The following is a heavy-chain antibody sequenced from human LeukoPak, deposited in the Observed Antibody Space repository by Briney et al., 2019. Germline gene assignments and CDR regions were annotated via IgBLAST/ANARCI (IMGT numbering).Heavy chain of an antibody. V-gene: IGHV1-8*03. J-gene: IGHJ4*02. CDR2: INTNSGKT. CDR1: GYTFTTLD. D-gene: IGHD2-15*01. Sequence: ASVKVSCKASGYTFTTLDINWVRQATGQGLEWMGWINTNSGKTGYAQKSQGRVTISRDTSISTAYMELSSLRSEDTAVYYCARVDGSPDYWGQGTLVTVSS. CDR3: ARVDGSPDY.